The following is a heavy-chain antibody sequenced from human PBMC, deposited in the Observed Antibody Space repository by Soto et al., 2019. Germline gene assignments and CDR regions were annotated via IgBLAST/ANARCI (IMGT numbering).Heavy chain of an antibody. Sequence: QITLNESGPTLVKPTQTLTLTCTFSGFSFSTSQVGVGWIRQPPGKAQEWLALIYLDDDKRYNPSLRSRLAITKHTSKNQVVLTMTNVDPVDTATYYCAHRPGGYMSGWHNGYHDYWGRGALVTVSS. CDR1: GFSFSTSQVG. CDR2: IYLDDDK. D-gene: IGHD6-19*01. J-gene: IGHJ4*02. CDR3: AHRPGGYMSGWHNGYHDY. V-gene: IGHV2-5*02.